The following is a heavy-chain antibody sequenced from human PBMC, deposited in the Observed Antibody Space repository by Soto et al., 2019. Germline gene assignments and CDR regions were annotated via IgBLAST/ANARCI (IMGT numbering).Heavy chain of an antibody. CDR3: ARDGIVGTTDFFDH. Sequence: EEQLVESGGGLVKPGGSLRLSCAASGFTFSGYSMNWVRQAPGKGLEWVSSISTTSTYIYYADSVKGRFTVSRDNAKNSLYLQMTSLRAEDTAVYFCARDGIVGTTDFFDHLGQGTLVTFSS. J-gene: IGHJ4*02. D-gene: IGHD1-26*01. CDR2: ISTTSTYI. CDR1: GFTFSGYS. V-gene: IGHV3-21*01.